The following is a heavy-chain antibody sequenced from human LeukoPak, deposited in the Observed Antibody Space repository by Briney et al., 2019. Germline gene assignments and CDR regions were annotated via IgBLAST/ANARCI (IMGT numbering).Heavy chain of an antibody. CDR3: ARERYSYGYDYFDY. D-gene: IGHD5-18*01. V-gene: IGHV3-53*01. Sequence: PGGSLRLSCAASGFTVSSNYMSWVRQAPGKGLEWVSVIYSGGSTYYADSVKGRFTISRDNSKNTLYLQMNSLRAEDTAVYYCARERYSYGYDYFDYWGQGTPVTVSS. CDR2: IYSGGST. J-gene: IGHJ4*02. CDR1: GFTVSSNY.